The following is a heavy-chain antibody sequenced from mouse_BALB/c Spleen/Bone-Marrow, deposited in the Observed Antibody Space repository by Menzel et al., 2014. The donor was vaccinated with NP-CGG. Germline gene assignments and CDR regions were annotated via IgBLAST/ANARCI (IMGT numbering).Heavy chain of an antibody. J-gene: IGHJ2*01. Sequence: VTLVETGAALVKPGASGKMSCKAFGYTFTTYPIEWMKQNHGKSLEWIGNFHPYNDDTKYNEKFKGKAKLTVEKSSSTVYLELSRLTSDASAVYYRATARFPRFSDYWRQGTPLAISS. CDR3: ATARFPRFSDY. V-gene: IGHV1-47*01. CDR2: FHPYNDDT. CDR1: GYTFTTYP.